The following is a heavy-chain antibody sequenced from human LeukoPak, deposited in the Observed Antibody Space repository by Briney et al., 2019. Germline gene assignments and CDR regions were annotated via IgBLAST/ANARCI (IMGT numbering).Heavy chain of an antibody. V-gene: IGHV3-7*01. Sequence: FTFXSYWXXWVRXAPXKGXXXXXNIKQDGREKYYVASVKGRFTISRDNAKNSLYLQMNSLRAEDTAVYYCAREGYYYDSSGYYFDYWGQGTLVTVSS. CDR2: IKQDGREK. CDR3: AREGYYYDSSGYYFDY. D-gene: IGHD3-22*01. J-gene: IGHJ4*02. CDR1: FTFXSYW.